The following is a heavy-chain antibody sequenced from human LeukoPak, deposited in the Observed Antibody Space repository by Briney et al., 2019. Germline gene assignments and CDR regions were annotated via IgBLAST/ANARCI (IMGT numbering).Heavy chain of an antibody. Sequence: GGSLKLSGEASGFTFSTYYMHWVRQAPGKGLVGVSRINNDGSTTRYADSVKGRFTVSRDNAKNTLYLQMDGLRAEDTAVYYCARSHSSYSSSWRFSYYFDYWGQGALVTVSS. J-gene: IGHJ4*02. CDR3: ARSHSSYSSSWRFSYYFDY. V-gene: IGHV3-74*01. D-gene: IGHD6-13*01. CDR1: GFTFSTYY. CDR2: INNDGSTT.